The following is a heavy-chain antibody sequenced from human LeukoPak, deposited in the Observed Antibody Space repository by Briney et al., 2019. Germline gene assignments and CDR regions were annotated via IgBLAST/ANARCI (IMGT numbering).Heavy chain of an antibody. V-gene: IGHV4-59*01. CDR1: GGSISSYY. CDR2: IYYSGST. J-gene: IGHJ4*02. Sequence: PSETLSLTCTVSGGSISSYYWSWIRQPPGKGLEWIGYIYYSGSTNYNPSLKSRVTISVDTSKNQFSLKLSSVTAADTAVYYCARNDDYGDYWGQGTLVTVSS. D-gene: IGHD1-1*01. CDR3: ARNDDYGDY.